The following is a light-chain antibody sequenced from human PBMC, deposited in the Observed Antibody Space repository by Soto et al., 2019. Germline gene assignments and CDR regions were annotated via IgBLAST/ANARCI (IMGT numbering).Light chain of an antibody. CDR1: KNDIGSSDY. CDR2: GVS. CDR3: SSSTGSNTLV. V-gene: IGLV2-14*01. Sequence: QSALTQPASVSASPGQSITISCTGGKNDIGSSDYVSWYQQHPGKAPKLIIYGVSNRPSGTSDRFSGSKSGNTASLIISGLQSDDEADYYCSSSTGSNTLVFGGGTKVTVL. J-gene: IGLJ3*02.